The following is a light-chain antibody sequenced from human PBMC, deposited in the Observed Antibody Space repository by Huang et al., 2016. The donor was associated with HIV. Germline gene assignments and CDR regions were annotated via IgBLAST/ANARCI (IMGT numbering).Light chain of an antibody. CDR1: QSVSSN. CDR2: GVS. J-gene: IGKJ4*01. Sequence: EIVMTQSPATLSVSPGERATLSCRASQSVSSNLAWYQQKPGQAPRLLIYGVSTRATGIPARFSGSGSGTEFTLTISSLQSEDFAVYYCHQYNNWPPLTFGGGTKVEIK. CDR3: HQYNNWPPLT. V-gene: IGKV3-15*01.